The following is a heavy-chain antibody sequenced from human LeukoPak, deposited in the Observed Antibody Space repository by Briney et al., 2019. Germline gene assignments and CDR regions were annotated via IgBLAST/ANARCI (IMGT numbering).Heavy chain of an antibody. CDR2: INPNSGAT. V-gene: IGHV1-2*02. CDR3: AREANSWYHS. J-gene: IGHJ5*01. Sequence: ASVKVSCKASGYTFSDYYMHWVRQAPGQGLEWMAWINPNSGATTYAQKFQGRVTLTKDTSINTAYMELSRLTSDDTAMYYCAREANSWYHSRGQGTLVTVPS. D-gene: IGHD2/OR15-2a*01. CDR1: GYTFSDYY.